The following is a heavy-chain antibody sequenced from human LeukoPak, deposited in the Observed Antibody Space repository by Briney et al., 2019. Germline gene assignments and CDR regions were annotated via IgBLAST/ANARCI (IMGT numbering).Heavy chain of an antibody. Sequence: PGRSLRLSCAASGFTFSSYGMHWVRQAPGKGLEWVAVIWYDGSNKYYADSVKGRFTISRDNSKNTLYLQMNSLRAEDTAVYYCAREVLGNYFDYWGQGTLVTVSS. V-gene: IGHV3-33*01. J-gene: IGHJ4*02. D-gene: IGHD7-27*01. CDR1: GFTFSSYG. CDR2: IWYDGSNK. CDR3: AREVLGNYFDY.